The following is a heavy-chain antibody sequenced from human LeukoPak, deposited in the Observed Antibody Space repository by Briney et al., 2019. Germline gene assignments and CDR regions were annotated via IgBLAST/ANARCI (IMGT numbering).Heavy chain of an antibody. J-gene: IGHJ4*02. CDR1: GFTFSNYG. CDR2: ISSSSSYI. V-gene: IGHV3-21*01. CDR3: GRSDYGDFPYYFDY. Sequence: GGSLRLSCAASGFTFSNYGMHWVRQAPGKGLEWVSSISSSSSYIYYADSVKGRFTISRDSAKSSLSLQMNSLRAEDTAVYYCGRSDYGDFPYYFDYWGQGTLVTVSS. D-gene: IGHD4-17*01.